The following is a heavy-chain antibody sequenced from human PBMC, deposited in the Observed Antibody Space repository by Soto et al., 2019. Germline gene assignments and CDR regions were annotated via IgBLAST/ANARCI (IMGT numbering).Heavy chain of an antibody. Sequence: CGSLRLSCAACGFTLTRYSMNWVLQASGKGLEWVASISSSSSHIDYADSVKGRFTISRDNARNSLYLQMNSLRAEDTAVYYCVRERGLSSYYGMDVWGQRTTVTVYS. J-gene: IGHJ6*02. CDR2: ISSSSSHI. D-gene: IGHD3-10*01. V-gene: IGHV3-21*01. CDR3: VRERGLSSYYGMDV. CDR1: GFTLTRYS.